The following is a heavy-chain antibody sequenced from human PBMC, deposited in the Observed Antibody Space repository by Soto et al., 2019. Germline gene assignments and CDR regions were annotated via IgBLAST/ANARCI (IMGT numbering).Heavy chain of an antibody. V-gene: IGHV1-69*01. Sequence: QVQLVQSGAEVKKPGSSVKVSCKASGGTFSSYAISWVRQAPGQGLEWMGGIIPIFGTANYAQKFQGRVTITADESTSTAYMELSSLRSEDTAVYYCAREDIVVVPAAIRYYYYGMDVWGQGTTVTVSS. CDR2: IIPIFGTA. J-gene: IGHJ6*02. D-gene: IGHD2-2*01. CDR3: AREDIVVVPAAIRYYYYGMDV. CDR1: GGTFSSYA.